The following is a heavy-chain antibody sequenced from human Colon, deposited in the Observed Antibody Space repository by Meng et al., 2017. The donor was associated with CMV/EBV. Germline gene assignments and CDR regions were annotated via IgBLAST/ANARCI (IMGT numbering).Heavy chain of an antibody. Sequence: GSLRLSCSVSGDSVSTSSYYWGWLRQPPGKGLEWIASIYEPGSTYYNPSLKSRTTISFDTSKNHFSLRVTSVTAADTAVYCCASERVVDLPQHYSEMDVWGQGTTVTVSS. CDR3: ASERVVDLPQHYSEMDV. CDR1: GDSVSTSSYY. J-gene: IGHJ6*02. CDR2: IYEPGST. D-gene: IGHD3-16*02. V-gene: IGHV4-39*07.